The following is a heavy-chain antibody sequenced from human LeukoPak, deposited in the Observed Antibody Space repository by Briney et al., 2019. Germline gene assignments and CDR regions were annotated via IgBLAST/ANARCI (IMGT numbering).Heavy chain of an antibody. Sequence: GASVKVSCKASGYTFTGYYMHWVRQAPGQGLEWMGWINPNSGGTNYAQKFQGRVTMTRDTSISTTYMELSRLRSDDTAVYYCATQGYYDILTGYSGNYGVDVWGQGTTVTVSS. CDR1: GYTFTGYY. V-gene: IGHV1-2*02. CDR3: ATQGYYDILTGYSGNYGVDV. J-gene: IGHJ6*02. D-gene: IGHD3-9*01. CDR2: INPNSGGT.